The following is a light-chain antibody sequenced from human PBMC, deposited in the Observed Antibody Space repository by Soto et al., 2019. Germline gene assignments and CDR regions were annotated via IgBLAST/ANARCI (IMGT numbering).Light chain of an antibody. V-gene: IGKV1-39*01. J-gene: IGKJ5*01. CDR2: AAS. CDR1: QGIDTS. Sequence: ILLTQSPSSLSASVGDRVTITCRASQGIDTSLAWYQQKPGKAPKLLIYAASNFQSGVPSRFSGSGSGTDFTLTINSLQPEDFATYYCQQSYSTLITFGQGTRLEI. CDR3: QQSYSTLIT.